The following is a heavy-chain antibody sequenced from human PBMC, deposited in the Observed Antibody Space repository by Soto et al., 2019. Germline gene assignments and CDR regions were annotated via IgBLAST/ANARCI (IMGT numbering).Heavy chain of an antibody. V-gene: IGHV3-48*02. CDR2: ISSSSSTI. CDR1: GFTFSSYS. D-gene: IGHD3-10*01. J-gene: IGHJ6*02. Sequence: PVGSLRLSCAASGFTFSSYSMNWVRQAPGKGLEWVSYISSSSSTIYYADSVKGRFTISRDNAKNSLYLQMNSLRDEDTAVYYCSREGSVLLWFGELLPPGGMDVWGQGTTVTVSS. CDR3: SREGSVLLWFGELLPPGGMDV.